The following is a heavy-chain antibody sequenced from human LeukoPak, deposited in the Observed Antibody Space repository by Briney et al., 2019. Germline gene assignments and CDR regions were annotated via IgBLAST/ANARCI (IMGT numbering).Heavy chain of an antibody. J-gene: IGHJ4*02. CDR3: LHRPGRGIPAAH. Sequence: SGPTLVNPTQTLTLTCTFSGFSLSTSGVGVGWIRQPPGKALEWPALIYWDDDKHYSPSLKSRLTITKDTSKNQVVLTMTNMDPVDTATFYCLHRPGRGIPAAHWGQGTLVTVSS. V-gene: IGHV2-5*02. CDR1: GFSLSTSGVG. CDR2: IYWDDDK. D-gene: IGHD2-21*01.